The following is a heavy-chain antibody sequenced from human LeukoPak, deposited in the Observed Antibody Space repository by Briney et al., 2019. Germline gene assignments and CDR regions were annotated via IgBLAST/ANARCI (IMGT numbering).Heavy chain of an antibody. D-gene: IGHD6-13*01. CDR3: ARVVGLTGYSSSWYSGYYYYMDV. V-gene: IGHV1-69*06. CDR1: GGTFSSYA. Sequence: EASVKVSCKASGGTFSSYAISWVRQAPGQGLEWMGGIILIFDTANYAQKFKGRLTITADKSTSTAYMELSSLRSEDTAVYYCARVVGLTGYSSSWYSGYYYYMDVWGKGTTVTVSS. CDR2: IILIFDTA. J-gene: IGHJ6*03.